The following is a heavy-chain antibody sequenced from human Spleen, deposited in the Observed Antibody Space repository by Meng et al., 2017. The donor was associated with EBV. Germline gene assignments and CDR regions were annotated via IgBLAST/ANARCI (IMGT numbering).Heavy chain of an antibody. V-gene: IGHV4-34*01. CDR3: ARGIPQLLAPGEFDY. CDR1: GGSFTDYY. CDR2: INHSGST. J-gene: IGHJ4*02. Sequence: QGQLPLWGAGLFRPSGTLSLTCSVYGGSFTDYYWSWIRQPPGKGLEWIGEINHSGSTKYNPSLKSRVTISVDTSKNQFSLKLSSVTAADTAVYYCARGIPQLLAPGEFDYWGQGTLVTVSS. D-gene: IGHD6-19*01.